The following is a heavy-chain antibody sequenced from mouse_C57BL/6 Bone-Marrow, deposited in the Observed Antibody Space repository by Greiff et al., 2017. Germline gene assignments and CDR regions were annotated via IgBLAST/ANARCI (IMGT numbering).Heavy chain of an antibody. CDR2: IYPRSGNT. CDR1: GYTFTSYG. V-gene: IGHV1-81*01. CDR3: ARGYGKGLYAMDY. Sequence: QVQLQQSGAELARPGASVKLSCKASGYTFTSYGISWVKQRTGQGLEWIGEIYPRSGNTYYNEKFKGKATLTADKSSSTAYMELSSLTSEDSAVYCCARGYGKGLYAMDYWGQGTSVTVSS. J-gene: IGHJ4*01. D-gene: IGHD1-1*01.